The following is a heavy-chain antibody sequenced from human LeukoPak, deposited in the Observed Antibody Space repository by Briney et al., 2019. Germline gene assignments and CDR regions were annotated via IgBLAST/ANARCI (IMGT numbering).Heavy chain of an antibody. D-gene: IGHD5-24*01. V-gene: IGHV4-59*12. J-gene: IGHJ4*02. Sequence: PSETLSLTCTVSGGSISSYYWSWIRQPPGKGLEWIGYIYYSGSSYYNPFLRSRVTISVDTSKNHFSLKLSSVTAADTAVYYCARNRDGYNSSDYWGQGTLVTVSS. CDR2: IYYSGSS. CDR1: GGSISSYY. CDR3: ARNRDGYNSSDY.